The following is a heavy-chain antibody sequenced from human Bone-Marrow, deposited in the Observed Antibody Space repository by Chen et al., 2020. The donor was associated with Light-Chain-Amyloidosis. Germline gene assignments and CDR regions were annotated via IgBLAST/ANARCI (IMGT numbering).Heavy chain of an antibody. V-gene: IGHV3-30-3*01. J-gene: IGHJ6*02. CDR1: WFPLCYFA. CDR3: ARDRKREPYYYYGMDV. Sequence: QLPVGESGGGVVQPGRALRLSCSASWFPLCYFAHHWVRQAPGKGLDWVAVINYNGGTVYYGDSVKGRFTISRDNSKNTVFLEMNSLRPEDTAVYYCARDRKREPYYYYGMDVWGLGTTVTVSS. CDR2: INYNGGTV.